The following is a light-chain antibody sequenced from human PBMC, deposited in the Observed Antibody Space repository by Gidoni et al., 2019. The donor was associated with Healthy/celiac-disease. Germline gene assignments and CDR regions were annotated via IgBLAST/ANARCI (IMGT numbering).Light chain of an antibody. Sequence: IQMTQSPPAMSASVGDRVTITCRARQGISIYLAWFQQKPGKVPKHLIYAASSLQSGVPSRFSGSGSGTEFTLTISSLQPEDFATYYCLQHNSYPALTFGGGTKVEIK. CDR1: QGISIY. V-gene: IGKV1D-17*01. J-gene: IGKJ4*01. CDR2: AAS. CDR3: LQHNSYPALT.